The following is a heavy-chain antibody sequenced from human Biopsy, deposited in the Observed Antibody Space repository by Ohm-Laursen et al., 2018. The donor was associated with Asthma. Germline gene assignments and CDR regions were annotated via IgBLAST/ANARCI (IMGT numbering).Heavy chain of an antibody. CDR3: ARAVDYSHYYGIDV. CDR2: ISVYNGNT. CDR1: GYTLNSAG. V-gene: IGHV1-18*01. Sequence: ASVKVSCKPSGYTLNSAGITWVRQAPGQRLEWIGWISVYNGNTKVAQKIQDRVTMITDTSTSTAYMELRSLRSDDTAVYFCARAVDYSHYYGIDVWGQGTTVTVS. D-gene: IGHD3-10*01. J-gene: IGHJ6*02.